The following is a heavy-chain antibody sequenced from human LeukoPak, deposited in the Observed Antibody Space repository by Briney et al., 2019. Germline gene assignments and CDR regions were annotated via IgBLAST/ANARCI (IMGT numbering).Heavy chain of an antibody. D-gene: IGHD1-26*01. Sequence: PGGSLRLSCAASGFTFSSYTMTWVRQAPGKGLEWVSSISRSGDYIYYADSVRGRFTISRDNAKNSLYLQMTSPRADDTAVYYCAKDRLVGGSDRHPLDYRGQGTLVTVSS. CDR2: ISRSGDYI. CDR1: GFTFSSYT. V-gene: IGHV3-21*01. J-gene: IGHJ4*02. CDR3: AKDRLVGGSDRHPLDY.